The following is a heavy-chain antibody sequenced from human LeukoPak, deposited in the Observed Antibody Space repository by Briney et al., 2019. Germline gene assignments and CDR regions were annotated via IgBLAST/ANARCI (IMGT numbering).Heavy chain of an antibody. CDR2: INPNSGGT. Sequence: GASVKVSCKASGYTFTGYYMHWVRQAPGQGLEWMGWINPNSGGTNYAQKFQGRVTMTRDTSISTAYMELSRLRSDDTAVYYCARGSSWYNIGVGARGADYWGQGTLVTVSS. CDR1: GYTFTGYY. V-gene: IGHV1-2*02. J-gene: IGHJ4*02. D-gene: IGHD6-13*01. CDR3: ARGSSWYNIGVGARGADY.